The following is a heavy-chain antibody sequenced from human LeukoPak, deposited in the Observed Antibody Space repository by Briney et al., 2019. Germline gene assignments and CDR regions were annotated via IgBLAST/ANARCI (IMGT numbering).Heavy chain of an antibody. CDR1: VFTFSDRS. J-gene: IGHJ4*02. CDR3: AREPSGWYVDY. D-gene: IGHD6-19*01. Sequence: GGSLRLSCATSVFTFSDRSINWVRQAPGKGLEWVAYISGSSNYINYADSVKGRFTISRDNAKTSVYLQMNSLRAEDTAVYYCAREPSGWYVDYWGQGTLVTVSS. CDR2: ISGSSNYI. V-gene: IGHV3-21*01.